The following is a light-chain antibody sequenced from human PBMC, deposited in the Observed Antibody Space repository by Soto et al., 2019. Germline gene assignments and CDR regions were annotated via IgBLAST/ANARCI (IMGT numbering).Light chain of an antibody. CDR2: DAS. V-gene: IGKV3-11*01. CDR1: QSISSY. J-gene: IGKJ4*01. CDR3: QQRSNWPLT. Sequence: LSTITLSPGERATLSCRASQSISSYLAWYQQKPGQAPRLLIYDASNRATGIPARFSGSGSGTDFTLTISSLEPEDFAVYYCQQRSNWPLTFGGGTKVDIK.